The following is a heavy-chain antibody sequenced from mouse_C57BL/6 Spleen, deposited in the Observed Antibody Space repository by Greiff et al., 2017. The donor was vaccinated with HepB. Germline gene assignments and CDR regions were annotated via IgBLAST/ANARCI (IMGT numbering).Heavy chain of an antibody. D-gene: IGHD3-2*02. V-gene: IGHV1-80*01. CDR2: IYPGDGDT. J-gene: IGHJ4*01. CDR1: GYAFSSYW. Sequence: VQLQQSGAELVKPGASVKISCKASGYAFSSYWMNWVKQRPGKGLEWIGQIYPGDGDTNYNGKFKGKAKLTADKSSSTAYMQLSSLTSEDSAVYFCARGSSGSPYYYAMDYWGQGTSVTVSS. CDR3: ARGSSGSPYYYAMDY.